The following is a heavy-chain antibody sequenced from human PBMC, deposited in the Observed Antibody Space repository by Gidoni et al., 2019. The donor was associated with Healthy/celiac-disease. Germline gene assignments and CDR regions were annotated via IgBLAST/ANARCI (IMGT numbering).Heavy chain of an antibody. CDR1: GFTFSSYS. V-gene: IGHV3-21*01. CDR3: ASGGMRFGELYFDY. Sequence: EVQLVESGGGLVKPGGSLRLSCAASGFTFSSYSMNWVRQAPGKGLEWVSSISSSSSYIYYADSVKGRFTISRDNAKNSLYLQMNSLRAEDTAVYYCASGGMRFGELYFDYWGQGTLVTVSS. J-gene: IGHJ4*02. D-gene: IGHD3-10*01. CDR2: ISSSSSYI.